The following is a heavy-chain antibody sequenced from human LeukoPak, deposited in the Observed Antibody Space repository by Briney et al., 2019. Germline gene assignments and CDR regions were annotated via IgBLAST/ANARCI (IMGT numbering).Heavy chain of an antibody. V-gene: IGHV3-23*01. D-gene: IGHD2-15*01. CDR3: AKDRDGPYIVVVVAALNY. CDR1: GFTFSSYA. CDR2: ISGSGGST. J-gene: IGHJ4*02. Sequence: PGGSLRLSCAASGFTFSSYAMSWVRQALGKGLEWVSAISGSGGSTYYADSVKGRFTISRDNSKNTLYLQMNSLRAEDTAVYYCAKDRDGPYIVVVVAALNYWGQGTLVTVSS.